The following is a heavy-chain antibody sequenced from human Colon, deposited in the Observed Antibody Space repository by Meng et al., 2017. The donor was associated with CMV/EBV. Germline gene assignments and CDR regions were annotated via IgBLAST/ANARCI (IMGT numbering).Heavy chain of an antibody. CDR3: ARATYYYDDSAFGH. J-gene: IGHJ4*02. CDR2: INQDGSVK. CDR1: GFSFSSYW. V-gene: IGHV3-7*04. D-gene: IGHD3-22*01. Sequence: GESLKISCAASGFSFSSYWMKWVRQAPGKGLEWVANINQDGSVKYYVDALKGRFTISRDNAENSLYLQMNRLMAEDTAVYYCARATYYYDDSAFGHWGQGTLVTVSS.